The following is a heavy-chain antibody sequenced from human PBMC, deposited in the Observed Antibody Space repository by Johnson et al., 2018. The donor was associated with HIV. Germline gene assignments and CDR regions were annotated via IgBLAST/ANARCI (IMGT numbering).Heavy chain of an antibody. V-gene: IGHV3-33*03. CDR1: GFTFINAW. CDR3: AKETRDSRSALDIWGQGTASAFDI. D-gene: IGHD3-22*01. CDR2: IWYDGSNK. Sequence: VQLVESGGGLLKPGGSLRLSCAASGFTFINAWMNWVRQAPGKGLEWVAVIWYDGSNKYYADSVKARFSISRDNSKKTLYLQMNSLRAEDTALYYCAKETRDSRSALDIWGQGTASAFDIWGQGTMVTVSS. J-gene: IGHJ3*02.